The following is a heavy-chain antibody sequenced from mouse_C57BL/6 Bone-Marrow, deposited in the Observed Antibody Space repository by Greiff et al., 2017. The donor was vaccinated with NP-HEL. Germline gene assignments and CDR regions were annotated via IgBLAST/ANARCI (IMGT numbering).Heavy chain of an antibody. CDR2: IYPGDGDT. J-gene: IGHJ2*01. V-gene: IGHV1-80*01. D-gene: IGHD1-3*01. CDR1: GYAFSSYW. CDR3: ARRGSGHYFDY. Sequence: QVQLQQSGAELVKSGASVKISCKASGYAFSSYWMNWVKQRPGKGLEWIGQIYPGDGDTNYNGKFKGKATLTADKSSSTAYMQLSSLTSEDSAVYFCARRGSGHYFDYWGQGTTLTVSS.